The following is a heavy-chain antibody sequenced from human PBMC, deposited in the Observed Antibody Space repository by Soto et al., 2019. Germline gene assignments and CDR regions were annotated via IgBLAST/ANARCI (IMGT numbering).Heavy chain of an antibody. D-gene: IGHD6-19*01. CDR3: AGTPSSGWEFDY. J-gene: IGHJ4*02. Sequence: QVQLQESGPGLVKPSQTLSLTCTVSGGSISSGDYYWSWIRQPPGKGLEWIGYIYYSGSTYYNPSPQSRVTISVDTSKNQFSLKLSSVTAADTAVYYCAGTPSSGWEFDYWGQGTLVTVSS. V-gene: IGHV4-30-4*01. CDR2: IYYSGST. CDR1: GGSISSGDYY.